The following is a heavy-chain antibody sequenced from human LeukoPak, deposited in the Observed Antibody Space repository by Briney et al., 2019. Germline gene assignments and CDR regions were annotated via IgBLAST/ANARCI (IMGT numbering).Heavy chain of an antibody. CDR3: ARLAVDYSNYVGWFAP. CDR2: IYPDDSDT. J-gene: IGHJ5*02. CDR1: AYSFTRYW. D-gene: IGHD4-11*01. Sequence: GESLKISCKGSAYSFTRYWIVWVHQMPGKDLEGRGSIYPDDSDTRYRPSFQGQVNISADKSISNAYMQWSRLKASDTAMYYCARLAVDYSNYVGWFAPWGQGTLVTVSS. V-gene: IGHV5-51*07.